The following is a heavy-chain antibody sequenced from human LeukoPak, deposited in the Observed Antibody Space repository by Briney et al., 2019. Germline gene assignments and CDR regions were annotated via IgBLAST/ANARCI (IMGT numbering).Heavy chain of an antibody. V-gene: IGHV5-51*01. D-gene: IGHD6-13*01. CDR3: ARQDGSAMYYFDF. CDR1: GYSFTSYW. CDR2: IYPGDSDT. J-gene: IGHJ4*02. Sequence: GESLRISCTGSGYSFTSYWIAWLRQMPGKGLEWMGIIYPGDSDTKYSPSFQGHVTISVDKSINTAYLQWGSLETPDTAIFYCARQDGSAMYYFDFWGQGTLVTVSS.